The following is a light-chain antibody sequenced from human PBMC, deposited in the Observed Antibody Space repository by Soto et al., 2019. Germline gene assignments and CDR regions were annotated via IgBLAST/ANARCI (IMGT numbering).Light chain of an antibody. CDR1: QGISDW. V-gene: IGKV1-5*03. J-gene: IGKJ1*01. CDR3: QQYNSFWT. Sequence: DIQMTQSRSTLSASVGDRVTITCRARQGISDWLAWDQQKPGKAHNLLIYRASILQSGVTSRFSGSGSGTEFTLTISSMQPDDFATYYCQQYNSFWTFGQGTKVEIK. CDR2: RAS.